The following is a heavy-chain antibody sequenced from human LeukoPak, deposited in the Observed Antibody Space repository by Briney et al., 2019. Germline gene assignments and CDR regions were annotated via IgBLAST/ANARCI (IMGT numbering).Heavy chain of an antibody. CDR2: ISAYNGNT. D-gene: IGHD2-2*01. V-gene: IGHV1-18*01. CDR1: GYTFTSYG. J-gene: IGHJ6*03. Sequence: GASVEVSCKASGYTFTSYGISWVRQAPGQGLEWMGWISAYNGNTNYAQKLQGRVAMTTDTSTSIAYMKLRSLRSDDTAVYYCARDTYCSSTSCFPYYMDVWGTGTTVTVSS. CDR3: ARDTYCSSTSCFPYYMDV.